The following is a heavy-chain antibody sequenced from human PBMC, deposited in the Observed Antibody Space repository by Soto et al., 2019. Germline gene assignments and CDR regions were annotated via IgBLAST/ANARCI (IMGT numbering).Heavy chain of an antibody. Sequence: SETLSLTCTVSGGSVSSGTYFWTWIRQPPGKGLEWIGYISYSGSTNYNPSLKSRVTISADTSKNQFSLKLNSLTAADTAVYYCERRKYGGNWLDTWGQGTLVTVSS. CDR2: ISYSGST. V-gene: IGHV4-61*01. J-gene: IGHJ5*02. CDR1: GGSVSSGTYF. D-gene: IGHD4-17*01. CDR3: ERRKYGGNWLDT.